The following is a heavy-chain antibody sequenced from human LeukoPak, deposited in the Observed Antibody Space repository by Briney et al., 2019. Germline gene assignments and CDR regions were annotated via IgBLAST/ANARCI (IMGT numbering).Heavy chain of an antibody. Sequence: GGSLRLSCAASGVTFNSYAMSWVRQAPGKGLEWVSAISGSGGSTYYADSVKGRFTISRDNSKNTLYLQMNSLRTEDTAVYYCAKDQDVATAGTWGSIDYWGQGTLVTVSS. D-gene: IGHD6-13*01. CDR3: AKDQDVATAGTWGSIDY. CDR1: GVTFNSYA. V-gene: IGHV3-23*01. J-gene: IGHJ4*02. CDR2: ISGSGGST.